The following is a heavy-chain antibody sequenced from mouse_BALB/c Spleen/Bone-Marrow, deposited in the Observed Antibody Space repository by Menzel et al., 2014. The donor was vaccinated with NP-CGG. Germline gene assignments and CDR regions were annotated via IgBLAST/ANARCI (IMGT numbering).Heavy chain of an antibody. J-gene: IGHJ3*01. D-gene: IGHD4-1*01. CDR3: ARDKWDGAY. CDR2: IWAGGST. Sequence: VQLQESGPGLVAPSQSLSITCTVSGFSLTNYGVHWVRQPPGKGLEWLGVIWAGGSTNYSSALMSRLSISKDNSKSQVFLKMNSLQTEDTAIYYCARDKWDGAYWGQGTLVTVTA. CDR1: GFSLTNYG. V-gene: IGHV2-9*02.